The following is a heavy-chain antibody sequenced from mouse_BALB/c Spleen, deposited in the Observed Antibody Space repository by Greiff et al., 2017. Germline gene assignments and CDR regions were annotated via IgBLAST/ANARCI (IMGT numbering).Heavy chain of an antibody. CDR1: GFAFSSYD. V-gene: IGHV5-12-1*01. Sequence: EVNVVESGGGLVKPGGSLKLSCAASGFAFSSYDMSWVRQTPEKRLEWVAYISSGGGSTYYPDTVKGRFTISRDNAKNTLYLQMSSLKSEDTAMYYCARHRGWLREYFDVWGAGTTVTVSS. D-gene: IGHD2-2*01. CDR3: ARHRGWLREYFDV. J-gene: IGHJ1*01. CDR2: ISSGGGST.